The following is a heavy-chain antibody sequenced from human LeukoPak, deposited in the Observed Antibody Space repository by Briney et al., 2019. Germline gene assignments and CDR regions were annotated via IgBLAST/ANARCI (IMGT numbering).Heavy chain of an antibody. CDR3: ARDSSGWGFFDY. CDR1: GFXFSSYS. V-gene: IGHV3-21*01. D-gene: IGHD6-19*01. CDR2: ISSSSSDI. J-gene: IGHJ4*02. Sequence: GGSLRLSCAASGFXFSSYSINWVRQAPGKGLEWLSCISSSSSDIFYSDSVKGRFTISRDNAKNSLYLQMNSLRAEDTAVYYCARDSSGWGFFDYWGQGTQVTVSS.